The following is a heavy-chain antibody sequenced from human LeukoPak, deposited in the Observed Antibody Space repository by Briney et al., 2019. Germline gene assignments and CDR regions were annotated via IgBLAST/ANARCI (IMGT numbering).Heavy chain of an antibody. CDR2: ISGSDDGT. CDR1: GFTFRNCG. J-gene: IGHJ4*02. CDR3: AKRGPIYSSTPGNYFDY. Sequence: GGSLRLSCVASGFTFRNCGTTWVRQAPGKGLEWVSTISGSDDGTYYADSVRGRFTISRDNSKNTLYLQMRALRDEDTATYYCAKRGPIYSSTPGNYFDYWGQGTLVTVSS. D-gene: IGHD3-10*01. V-gene: IGHV3-23*01.